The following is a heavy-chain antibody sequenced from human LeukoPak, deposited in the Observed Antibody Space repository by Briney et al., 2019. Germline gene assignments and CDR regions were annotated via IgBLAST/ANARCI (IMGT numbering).Heavy chain of an antibody. Sequence: SETLSLTCTVSGYSISSDYYWGWIRPPPGKGLEWIGINYDSGTTYYNPSLKSRVTISVDTSKKQFSLKLRSVTAADTAVFYCARGPPNGHDDSSDYYVPACFDFWGQGTLVTVSS. CDR1: GYSISSDYY. CDR2: NYDSGTT. CDR3: ARGPPNGHDDSSDYYVPACFDF. D-gene: IGHD3-22*01. V-gene: IGHV4-38-2*02. J-gene: IGHJ4*02.